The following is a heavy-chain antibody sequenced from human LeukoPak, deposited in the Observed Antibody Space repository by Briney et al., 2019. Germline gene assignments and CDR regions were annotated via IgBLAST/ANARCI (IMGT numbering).Heavy chain of an antibody. J-gene: IGHJ4*02. CDR1: GGSISSGDYY. CDR2: IYYSGST. V-gene: IGHV4-30-4*01. CDR3: ARGTWTAMDIDY. Sequence: SQTLSLTCTVSGGSISSGDYYWSWIRQPPGKGLEWIGYIYYSGSTYYNPSLKSRVTISVDTSKNQFSLKLSSVTAADTAVYYCARGTWTAMDIDYWGQGTLVTVSS. D-gene: IGHD5-18*01.